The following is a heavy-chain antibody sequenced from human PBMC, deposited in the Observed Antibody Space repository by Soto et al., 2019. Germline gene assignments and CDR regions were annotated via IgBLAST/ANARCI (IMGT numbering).Heavy chain of an antibody. V-gene: IGHV3-33*01. Sequence: QVQLVESGGGVVQPGRSLRLSCAASGFTFSSYGMHWVRQAPGKGLEWVAVIWYDGSNKYYADSVKGRFTISRDNSKNTLYLQMSSLRAEDTAVYYCARWGPLAAAGRVNYYYYYMDVWGKGTTVTVSS. D-gene: IGHD6-13*01. J-gene: IGHJ6*03. CDR2: IWYDGSNK. CDR3: ARWGPLAAAGRVNYYYYYMDV. CDR1: GFTFSSYG.